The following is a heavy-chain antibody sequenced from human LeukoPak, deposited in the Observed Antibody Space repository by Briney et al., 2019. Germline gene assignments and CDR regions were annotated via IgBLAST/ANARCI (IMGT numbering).Heavy chain of an antibody. J-gene: IGHJ4*02. CDR1: GGTFSSYA. Sequence: SVKVSCKASGGTFSSYAISWVRRAPGQGLEWMGGIIPIFGTANYAQKFQGRVTITTDESTSTAYMELSSLRSEDTAVYYCARGSGYSGRNDYWGQGTLVTVSS. D-gene: IGHD5-12*01. CDR2: IIPIFGTA. V-gene: IGHV1-69*05. CDR3: ARGSGYSGRNDY.